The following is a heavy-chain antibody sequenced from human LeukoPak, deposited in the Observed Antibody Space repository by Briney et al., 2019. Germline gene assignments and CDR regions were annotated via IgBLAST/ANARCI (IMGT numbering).Heavy chain of an antibody. CDR2: IYATGST. D-gene: IGHD6-19*01. CDR3: ARTGSGWDTAPRFDY. V-gene: IGHV4-4*07. Sequence: SEALSLTCTVSGGSISGYYWSWLRQAAGKGLEWIGRIYATGSTDYNPSLKSRVTMSVDGSKNQVSLRLNSVTAADTAVYYCARTGSGWDTAPRFDYWGQGTLVTVSS. J-gene: IGHJ4*02. CDR1: GGSISGYY.